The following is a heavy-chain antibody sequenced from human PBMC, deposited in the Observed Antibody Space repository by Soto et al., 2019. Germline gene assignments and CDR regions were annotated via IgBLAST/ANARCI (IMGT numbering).Heavy chain of an antibody. CDR1: GFTFSSYG. D-gene: IGHD6-13*01. Sequence: GGSLRLSCAASGFTFSSYGMHWVRQAPGKGLEWVAVISYDGSNKYYADSVKGRFTISRDNSKNTLYLQMNSLRAEDTAVYYCAKTRPSIAAAGTEYYFDYWGQGTLVTVSS. CDR3: AKTRPSIAAAGTEYYFDY. J-gene: IGHJ4*02. CDR2: ISYDGSNK. V-gene: IGHV3-30*18.